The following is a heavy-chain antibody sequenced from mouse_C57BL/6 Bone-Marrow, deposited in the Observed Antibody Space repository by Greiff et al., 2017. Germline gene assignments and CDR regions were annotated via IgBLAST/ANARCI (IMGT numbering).Heavy chain of an antibody. CDR3: VAYYYGNSEFAF. J-gene: IGHJ3*01. Sequence: EVKLMESGPELVKPGASVKISCKASGYSFTGYYMRWVKQSHGNSLDWIGESYPYNGVSSYNQKFKGKATLTVDNSSSTAYMVLSSLTSEDSAVYYGVAYYYGNSEFAFWGQGTLVTVSA. V-gene: IGHV1-31*01. D-gene: IGHD1-1*01. CDR1: GYSFTGYY. CDR2: SYPYNGVS.